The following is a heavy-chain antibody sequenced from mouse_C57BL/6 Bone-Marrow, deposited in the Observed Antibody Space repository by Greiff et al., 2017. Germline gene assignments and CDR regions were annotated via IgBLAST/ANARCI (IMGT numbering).Heavy chain of an antibody. D-gene: IGHD4-1*01. CDR2: IYPSDSET. CDR1: GYTFTSYW. V-gene: IGHV1-61*01. Sequence: VKLQQPGAELVRPGSSVKLSCKASGYTFTSYWMDWVKQRPGQGLEWIGNIYPSDSETHYNQKFKDKATLTVDKSSSTAYMQLSSLTSEDSAVXYCARGGTGPAWFAYWGQGTLVTVSA. CDR3: ARGGTGPAWFAY. J-gene: IGHJ3*01.